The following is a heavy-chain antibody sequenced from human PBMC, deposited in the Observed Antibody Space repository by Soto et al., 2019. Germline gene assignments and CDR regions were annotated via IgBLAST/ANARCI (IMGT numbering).Heavy chain of an antibody. CDR2: IYWDDDR. Sequence: KESGPTLVKPTQTLTLTCTFSGFSLTTTGAGVGWIRQPPGKALEWLALIYWDDDRCYSPSLKSRLTITKDTSKNQVVLTMTNMDPVDTATYFCAHSAWYAFGFWGQGTLVTVSS. CDR3: AHSAWYAFGF. D-gene: IGHD2-8*02. CDR1: GFSLTTTGAG. V-gene: IGHV2-5*02. J-gene: IGHJ3*01.